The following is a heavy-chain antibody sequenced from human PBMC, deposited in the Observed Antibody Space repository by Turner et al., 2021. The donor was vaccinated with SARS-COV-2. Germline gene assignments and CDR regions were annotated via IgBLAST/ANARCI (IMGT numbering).Heavy chain of an antibody. CDR2: INPNSGGT. V-gene: IGHV1-2*02. J-gene: IGHJ4*02. CDR1: GYSFTGYY. D-gene: IGHD3-22*01. Sequence: QVQLVQSGAEMKKPGASVKVSCKASGYSFTGYYMHWVRQAPGQGLEWMGWINPNSGGTNYAQKCQGRVTMTRDTSISKAYMELSRLRSDDTAVYYCARVPHYYDSSGYYFNFDYWGQGTLVTVSS. CDR3: ARVPHYYDSSGYYFNFDY.